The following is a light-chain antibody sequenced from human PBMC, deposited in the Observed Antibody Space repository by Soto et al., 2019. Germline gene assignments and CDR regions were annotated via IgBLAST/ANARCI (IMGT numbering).Light chain of an antibody. Sequence: DIVVTQSPVTLSLSPGESATLSCRASQSVRTDLGWYQQKSGQAPRLLIYDTSKRATGIPARFSGSGSGTDFTLAISSLEPDDFAFYYCQQRSNWPLTFGGGTKVEIK. J-gene: IGKJ4*01. CDR1: QSVRTD. CDR3: QQRSNWPLT. V-gene: IGKV3-11*01. CDR2: DTS.